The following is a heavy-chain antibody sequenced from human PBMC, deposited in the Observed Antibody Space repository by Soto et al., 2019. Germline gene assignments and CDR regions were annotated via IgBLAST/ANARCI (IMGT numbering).Heavy chain of an antibody. J-gene: IGHJ1*01. Sequence: SETLSPTCTVSGGSISSYYWSWIRQPPGKGLEWIGYIYYSGSTNYNPSLKSRVTISVDTSKNQFSLKLSSVTAADTAVYYCASGSHPIHWFQHWGQGTLVTVSS. CDR1: GGSISSYY. CDR2: IYYSGST. V-gene: IGHV4-59*01. CDR3: ASGSHPIHWFQH.